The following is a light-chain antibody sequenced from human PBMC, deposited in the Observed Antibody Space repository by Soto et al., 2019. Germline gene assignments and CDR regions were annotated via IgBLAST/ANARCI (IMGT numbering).Light chain of an antibody. CDR3: QQRDSWPIT. CDR2: GAS. V-gene: IGKV3-11*01. Sequence: EIVLTQSPATLSLSPGEAATLSCRASQSVDSYLVWYQQTPGQAPRLLIFGASNRATGIPARFSGSGSGTDFTLTINSLEPEDFAVYYCQQRDSWPITFGQGTRLEIK. J-gene: IGKJ5*01. CDR1: QSVDSY.